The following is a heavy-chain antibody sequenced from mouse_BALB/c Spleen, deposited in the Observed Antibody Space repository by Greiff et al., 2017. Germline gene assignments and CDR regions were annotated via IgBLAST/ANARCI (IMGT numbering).Heavy chain of an antibody. Sequence: EVMLVESGVGLVQPGGSRKLSCAASGFTFSDYGMAWVRQAPGKGPEWVAFISNLAYSIYYADTVTGRFTISRENAKNTLYLEMSSLRSEDTAMYYCARVTTAPFDYWGQGTTLTVSS. CDR1: GFTFSDYG. CDR2: ISNLAYSI. CDR3: ARVTTAPFDY. D-gene: IGHD1-2*01. V-gene: IGHV5-15*02. J-gene: IGHJ2*01.